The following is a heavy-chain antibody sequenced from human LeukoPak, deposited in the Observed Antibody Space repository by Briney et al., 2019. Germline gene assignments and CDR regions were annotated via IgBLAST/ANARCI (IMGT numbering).Heavy chain of an antibody. Sequence: PGGSLRLSCAASGFTLSSYWMTWVRQAPGKGLEWVANIRGDASRLYYVDSVKGRFTISRDNAKNSLYLQMSNLRAEDTSVYYCARDRNYCSSDRCYDVFDIWGQGTMVTVSS. V-gene: IGHV3-7*01. CDR3: ARDRNYCSSDRCYDVFDI. CDR1: GFTLSSYW. CDR2: IRGDASRL. J-gene: IGHJ3*02. D-gene: IGHD6-19*01.